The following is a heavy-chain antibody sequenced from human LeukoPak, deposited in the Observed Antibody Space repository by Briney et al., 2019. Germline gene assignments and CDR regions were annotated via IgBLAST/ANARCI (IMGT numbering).Heavy chain of an antibody. V-gene: IGHV3-15*01. CDR2: IKSKAAGGTR. CDR3: AADVPGDSRVLDY. D-gene: IGHD6-19*01. J-gene: IGHJ4*02. CDR1: GFTYHDAW. Sequence: GWSLRLSCAASGFTYHDAWMHWVRPAPGKGLEWVGGIKSKAAGGTRDYAAPVGGRLSISRDDSKNTLSLQMNSLKTEDTAVYFCAADVPGDSRVLDYWGQGTLVTVSS.